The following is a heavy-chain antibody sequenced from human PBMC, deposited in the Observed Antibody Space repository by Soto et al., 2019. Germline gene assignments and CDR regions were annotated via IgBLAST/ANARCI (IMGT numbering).Heavy chain of an antibody. Sequence: QVKLVQSGTEVKKPGASLKFSCKASGYSVSTSGISWVRQAPGQGLEWMGGISVYNGNTNYDQKLHDRVTMTTDTSTTTAYLELRSVRSDDTAVYYCARAGQYYDSSGYVNWGQGTLVTVSS. J-gene: IGHJ4*02. CDR2: ISVYNGNT. CDR3: ARAGQYYDSSGYVN. CDR1: GYSVSTSG. V-gene: IGHV1-18*01. D-gene: IGHD3-22*01.